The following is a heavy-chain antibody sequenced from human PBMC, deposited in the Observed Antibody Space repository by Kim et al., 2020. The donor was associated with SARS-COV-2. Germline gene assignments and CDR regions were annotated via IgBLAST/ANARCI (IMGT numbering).Heavy chain of an antibody. J-gene: IGHJ4*02. V-gene: IGHV4-39*01. D-gene: IGHD3-22*01. CDR3: ARQMCITMIVVVISTHFDY. CDR2: IYYSGST. Sequence: SETLSLTCTVSGGSISSSSYYWGWIRQPPGKGLEWIGSIYYSGSTYYNPSLKSRVTISVDTSKNQFSLKLSSVTAADTAVYYCARQMCITMIVVVISTHFDYWGQGTLVTVSS. CDR1: GGSISSSSYY.